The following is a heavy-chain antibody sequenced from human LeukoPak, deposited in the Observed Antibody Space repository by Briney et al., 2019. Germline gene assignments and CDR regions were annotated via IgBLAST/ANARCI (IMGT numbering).Heavy chain of an antibody. CDR3: ARVDYDSSGYSAH. Sequence: ASVKVSCKASGYTFTGYYMHWVRQAPGQGLEWMGWINPNSGGTNYAQKFQGRVTMTRDTSISTAYMELSRLRSDDTVVYYCARVDYDSSGYSAHWGQGTLVTVSS. J-gene: IGHJ4*02. CDR2: INPNSGGT. V-gene: IGHV1-2*02. CDR1: GYTFTGYY. D-gene: IGHD3-22*01.